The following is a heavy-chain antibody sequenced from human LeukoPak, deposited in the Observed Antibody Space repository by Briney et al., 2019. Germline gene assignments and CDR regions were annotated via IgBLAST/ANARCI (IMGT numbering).Heavy chain of an antibody. V-gene: IGHV3-74*01. CDR2: IKSDGTNT. CDR1: GITFRSYW. J-gene: IGHJ3*01. Sequence: SMRLSCAASGITFRSYWMDWDSQLPGTWLNPHSYIKSDGTNTGYADPVKGRFTVSRDNAKNTLYLEMNSLGGEDTAVYYCARSPRVYDSSGHLHDAFDLWGQGTMVTVSS. CDR3: ARSPRVYDSSGHLHDAFDL. D-gene: IGHD3-22*01.